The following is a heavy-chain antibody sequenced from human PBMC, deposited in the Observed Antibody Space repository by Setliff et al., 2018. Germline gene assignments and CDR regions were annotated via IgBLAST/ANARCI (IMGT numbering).Heavy chain of an antibody. CDR2: ISGSGDNT. CDR1: GFTFSTYA. D-gene: IGHD6-19*01. CDR3: AKSRGQWSFDY. Sequence: GGSLRLSCAASGFTFSTYALSWVRQAPGKGLEWVACISGSGDNTHYADSVKGRFTISRDNSKNTLYLQMNSRRAEDTAVYYCAKSRGQWSFDYWGQGTLVTVSS. J-gene: IGHJ4*02. V-gene: IGHV3-23*01.